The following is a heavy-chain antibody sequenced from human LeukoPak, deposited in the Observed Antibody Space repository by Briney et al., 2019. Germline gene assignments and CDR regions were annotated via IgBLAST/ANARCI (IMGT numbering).Heavy chain of an antibody. J-gene: IGHJ4*02. CDR3: ARSPAALCFDY. V-gene: IGHV3-21*01. Sequence: GGSLRLSCAASGFTFSSYSMNWVRQAPGKGLEWVASISGSGSNIYYADSVKGRFTISRDNSKNSLYLQMNSLRAEDTAVYYCARSPAALCFDYWGQGTLVTVSS. CDR2: ISGSGSNI. CDR1: GFTFSSYS. D-gene: IGHD2-2*01.